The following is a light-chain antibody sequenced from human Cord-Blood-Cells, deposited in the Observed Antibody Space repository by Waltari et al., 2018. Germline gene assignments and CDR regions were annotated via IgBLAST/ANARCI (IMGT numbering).Light chain of an antibody. Sequence: QSALTQPASVSGSPGQSITISCTGTSSDVGSYNLVSWYQQHPGKAPKLMIYEVSKRPSGVGIGFSGYKSGNTAYLTIAGLQAEDEADYYCCSYAGSSTLVFGGGTKLTVL. V-gene: IGLV2-23*02. CDR2: EVS. J-gene: IGLJ2*01. CDR1: SSDVGSYNL. CDR3: CSYAGSSTLV.